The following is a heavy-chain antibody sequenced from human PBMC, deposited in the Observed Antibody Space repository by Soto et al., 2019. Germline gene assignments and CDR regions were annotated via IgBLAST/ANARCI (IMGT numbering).Heavy chain of an antibody. V-gene: IGHV3-7*01. CDR3: ARGWPQSASGSHLAY. D-gene: IGHD3-10*01. Sequence: GGSLRLSCVASRFPFSLYWMAWVRQAPGKGLERVATIKTDGSNKYYADSVQGRFTISRDNAKNTLYLQMNSLSVEDTAVYYCARGWPQSASGSHLAYWGQGTLVTVSS. J-gene: IGHJ4*02. CDR2: IKTDGSNK. CDR1: RFPFSLYW.